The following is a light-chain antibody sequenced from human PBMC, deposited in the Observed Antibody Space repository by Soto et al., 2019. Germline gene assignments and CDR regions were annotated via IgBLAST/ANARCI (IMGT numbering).Light chain of an antibody. Sequence: QSALTQPASVSGSPGQSTTISCTGTSSDVGGYNYVSWYQQHPGKAPKLMIYEVTNRPSGVSDRFSGSKSGNTASLTISGLQAEDEADYYCNSYTTISPYVVFGGGTKLTVL. CDR1: SSDVGGYNY. J-gene: IGLJ2*01. CDR2: EVT. V-gene: IGLV2-14*01. CDR3: NSYTTISPYVV.